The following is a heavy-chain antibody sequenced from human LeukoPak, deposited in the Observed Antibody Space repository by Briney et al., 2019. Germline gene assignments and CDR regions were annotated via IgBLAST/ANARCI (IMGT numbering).Heavy chain of an antibody. CDR3: AKTRSSSSHYFYFMDV. CDR1: VFTFEDNG. Sequence: GGSLRLSCAASVFTFEDNGMSWVRRIPGKGLGWVSSITWNGGSADYADSVKGRFTISRDDSKSTLFLRMNRLTAEDTAIYYCAKTRSSSSHYFYFMDVWAKGVTVTVSS. D-gene: IGHD6-6*01. J-gene: IGHJ6*03. V-gene: IGHV3-20*04. CDR2: ITWNGGSA.